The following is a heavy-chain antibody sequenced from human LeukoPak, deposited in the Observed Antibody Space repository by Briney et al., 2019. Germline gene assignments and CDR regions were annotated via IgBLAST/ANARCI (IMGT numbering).Heavy chain of an antibody. J-gene: IGHJ6*03. V-gene: IGHV4-4*07. CDR1: GGSISSYY. CDR3: ARDRYVLLWFGELSHYYYYMDV. D-gene: IGHD3-10*01. Sequence: SETLSLTCTVFGGSISSYYWSWIRQPAGKGLEWIGRIYTSGSTNYNPSLKSRVTMSVDTSKNQFSLKLSSVTAADTAVYYCARDRYVLLWFGELSHYYYYMDVWGKGTTVTVSS. CDR2: IYTSGST.